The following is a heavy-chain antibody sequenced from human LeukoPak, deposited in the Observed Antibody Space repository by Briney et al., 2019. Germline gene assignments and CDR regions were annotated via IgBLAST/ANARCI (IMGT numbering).Heavy chain of an antibody. V-gene: IGHV3-15*01. CDR2: IKSKTDGGTT. CDR1: GFTFSSSG. Sequence: PGGSLRLSCAASGFTFSSSGMHWVRQAPGKGLEWVGRIKSKTDGGTTDYAAPVKGRFTISRDDSKNTLYLQMNSLKTEDTAVYYCTTDGRYYYDSSGYNYWGQGTLVTVSS. J-gene: IGHJ4*02. D-gene: IGHD3-22*01. CDR3: TTDGRYYYDSSGYNY.